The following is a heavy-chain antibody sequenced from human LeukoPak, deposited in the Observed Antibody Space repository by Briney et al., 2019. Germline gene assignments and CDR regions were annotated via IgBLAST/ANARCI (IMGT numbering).Heavy chain of an antibody. CDR3: ARSRSGYYRYLGD. CDR1: GGSISSGVYS. Sequence: TSETLSLTCTVSGGSISSGVYSWSWIRQPPGKGLEWIGYIYHSEGTYYNPSLKSRVTISVNRSKNQFSLKLTSVTAADTAVYYCARSRSGYYRYLGDWGQGTLVTVSS. CDR2: IYHSEGT. J-gene: IGHJ4*02. V-gene: IGHV4-30-2*01. D-gene: IGHD3-22*01.